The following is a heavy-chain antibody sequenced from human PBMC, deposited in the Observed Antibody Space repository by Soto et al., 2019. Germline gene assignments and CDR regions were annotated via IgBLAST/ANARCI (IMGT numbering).Heavy chain of an antibody. CDR2: NSSSSTI. D-gene: IGHD3-22*01. CDR3: ARGEGAYYYDSSGYYYDAEYFQH. V-gene: IGHV3-48*02. J-gene: IGHJ1*01. CDR1: GFTFSSYS. Sequence: GGSLRLSCAASGFTFSSYSMNWVRQAPGKGLEWVSYNSSSSTIYYADSVKGRFTISRDNAKNSLYLQMNSLKDEDTAVYYCARGEGAYYYDSSGYYYDAEYFQHWGQGTLVTVSS.